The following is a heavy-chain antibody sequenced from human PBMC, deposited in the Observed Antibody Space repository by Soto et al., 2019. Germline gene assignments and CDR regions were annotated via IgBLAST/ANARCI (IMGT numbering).Heavy chain of an antibody. V-gene: IGHV3-11*01. Sequence: GGSLRLSCAASGFTFSDYYMNWIRQAPGKGLEWLSFISISGSTIHYADSVKGRFTISRDNAKNSLYLQMNSLRAEDTAVYYCARDAISSSNSLRYMAVWGKGTSVTVSS. CDR2: ISISGSTI. CDR1: GFTFSDYY. J-gene: IGHJ6*03. D-gene: IGHD4-4*01. CDR3: ARDAISSSNSLRYMAV.